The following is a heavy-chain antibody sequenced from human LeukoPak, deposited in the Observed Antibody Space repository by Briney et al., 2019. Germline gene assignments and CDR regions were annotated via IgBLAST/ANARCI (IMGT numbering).Heavy chain of an antibody. J-gene: IGHJ4*02. D-gene: IGHD3-10*01. CDR3: ARDQGYYGSGFYFDY. CDR2: IYYSGST. CDR1: GGSISSADYY. Sequence: PSQTLSLTCTVSGGSISSADYYWSWIRQHPGKGLEWIGYIYYSGSTYYNPSLKSRVTISVDTSKNQFSLKLSSVTAADTAVYYCARDQGYYGSGFYFDYWGQGTLVTVSS. V-gene: IGHV4-30-4*08.